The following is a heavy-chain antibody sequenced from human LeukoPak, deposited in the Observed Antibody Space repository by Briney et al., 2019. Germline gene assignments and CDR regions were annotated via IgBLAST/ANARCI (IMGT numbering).Heavy chain of an antibody. D-gene: IGHD5-18*01. V-gene: IGHV3-53*01. CDR2: IYMGGRT. CDR1: GFTVSSNY. CDR3: ARSLVDTAMVIQDAFDI. Sequence: GGCLRLSCAAAGFTVSSNYMSWVRRAAGKGLEWGSVIYMGGRTYYADSVKGRFTISRDNSKNTLYLQMNSLRAEDAAVYYCARSLVDTAMVIQDAFDIWGQGTMVTVSS. J-gene: IGHJ3*02.